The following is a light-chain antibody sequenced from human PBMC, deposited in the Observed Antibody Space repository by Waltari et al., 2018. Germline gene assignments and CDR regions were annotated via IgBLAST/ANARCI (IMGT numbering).Light chain of an antibody. CDR1: QSVSSK. V-gene: IGKV3-15*01. CDR3: QQYSNWPPVT. Sequence: SPSTLSVSPGERATISCRASQSVSSKLAWYQQKPGQAPRLLIYDASTRATGIPSRFSGSGSGTEFTLTISSLQSEDFAVYFCQQYSNWPPVTFGQGTKVEIQ. CDR2: DAS. J-gene: IGKJ1*01.